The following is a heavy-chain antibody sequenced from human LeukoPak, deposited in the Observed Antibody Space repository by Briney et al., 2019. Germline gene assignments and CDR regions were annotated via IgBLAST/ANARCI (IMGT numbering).Heavy chain of an antibody. V-gene: IGHV4-59*08. D-gene: IGHD6-13*01. J-gene: IGHJ4*02. Sequence: SETLSLTCPVSGGSISPYYWSWIRQPPGNGLEWIGYIYYNGGTNYNPSLKSRVAISVDTSKNQFSLRLGSVTAADTAVYYCARQGKYMAATGTPNFDYWGQGTLVSVSS. CDR2: IYYNGGT. CDR1: GGSISPYY. CDR3: ARQGKYMAATGTPNFDY.